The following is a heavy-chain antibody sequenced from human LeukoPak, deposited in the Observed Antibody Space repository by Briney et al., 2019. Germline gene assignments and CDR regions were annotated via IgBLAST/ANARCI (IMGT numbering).Heavy chain of an antibody. CDR3: ARARRPYYDSSGY. Sequence: GGSLRLSCAASGFTFRTDAMTWVRQVPGKGLECVSGISASGVSTNYADSVKGRFTISRDNAKNSLYLQMNSLRAEDTAVYYCARARRPYYDSSGYWGQGTLVTVSS. CDR1: GFTFRTDA. D-gene: IGHD3-22*01. J-gene: IGHJ4*02. V-gene: IGHV3-23*01. CDR2: ISASGVST.